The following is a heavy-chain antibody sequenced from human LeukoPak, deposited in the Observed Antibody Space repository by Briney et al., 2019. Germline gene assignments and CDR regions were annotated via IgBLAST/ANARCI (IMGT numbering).Heavy chain of an antibody. CDR3: ARGLRYCSGGTCLYYFDY. V-gene: IGHV4-39*07. J-gene: IGHJ4*02. CDR2: IYYSGST. D-gene: IGHD2-15*01. Sequence: KPSETLSLTCTVSGGSISSSSYYWGWIRQPPGKGLEWIGSIYYSGSTYYNPSLKSRVTISVDTSKNQFSLKLSSVTAADTAVYYCARGLRYCSGGTCLYYFDYWGQGTLVTVSS. CDR1: GGSISSSSYY.